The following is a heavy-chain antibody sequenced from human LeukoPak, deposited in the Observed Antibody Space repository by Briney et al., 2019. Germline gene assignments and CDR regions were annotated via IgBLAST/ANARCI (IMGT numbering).Heavy chain of an antibody. J-gene: IGHJ3*02. Sequence: SETLSLTCAVYGGSFSGYYWSWIRQPPGKGLEWIGEINHSGSTNYNPSLKSRVTISVDTSKNQLSLMLHSVTAADTAVYYCARELGSGFDIWGQGTVVTVSS. CDR2: INHSGST. D-gene: IGHD6-19*01. CDR1: GGSFSGYY. V-gene: IGHV4-34*01. CDR3: ARELGSGFDI.